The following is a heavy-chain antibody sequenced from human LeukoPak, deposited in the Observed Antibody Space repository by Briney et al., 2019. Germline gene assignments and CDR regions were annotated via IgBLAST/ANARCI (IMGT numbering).Heavy chain of an antibody. V-gene: IGHV3-74*01. J-gene: IGHJ4*02. Sequence: GGSLRLSCAASGFTFRKYWMHWVRQGPGRGLVWVARINTDGSSTSYADSVKGRFTISRDNAKNTLYLQMNSLRAEDTAVYYCAKSDSSGYYPNFDYWGQGTLVTVSS. CDR2: INTDGSST. D-gene: IGHD3-22*01. CDR3: AKSDSSGYYPNFDY. CDR1: GFTFRKYW.